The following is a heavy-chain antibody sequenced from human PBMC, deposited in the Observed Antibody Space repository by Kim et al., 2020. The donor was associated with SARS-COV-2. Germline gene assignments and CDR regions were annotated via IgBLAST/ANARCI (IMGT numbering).Heavy chain of an antibody. CDR2: IYYSGST. D-gene: IGHD5-12*01. V-gene: IGHV4-39*01. CDR3: ARLPPRWLPDSGYFDY. J-gene: IGHJ4*02. Sequence: SETLSLTCTVSGGSISSSSYYWGWIRQPPGKGLEWIGSIYYSGSTYYNPSLKSRVTISVDTSKNQFSLKLSSVTAADTAVYYCARLPPRWLPDSGYFDYWGQGTLVTVSS. CDR1: GGSISSSSYY.